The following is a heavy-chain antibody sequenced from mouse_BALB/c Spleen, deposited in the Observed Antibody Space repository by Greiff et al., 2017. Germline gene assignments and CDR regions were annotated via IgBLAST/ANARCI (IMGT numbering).Heavy chain of an antibody. CDR1: GYTFSSYW. D-gene: IGHD1-1*01. V-gene: IGHV1-9*01. Sequence: VQLQQSGAELMKPGASVKISCKATGYTFSSYWIEWVKQRPGHGLEWIGEILPGSGSTNYNEKFKGKATFTADTSSNTAYMQLSSLTSEDSAVYYCARRGYYGSIYWYFDVWGAGTTVTVSS. CDR3: ARRGYYGSIYWYFDV. J-gene: IGHJ1*01. CDR2: ILPGSGST.